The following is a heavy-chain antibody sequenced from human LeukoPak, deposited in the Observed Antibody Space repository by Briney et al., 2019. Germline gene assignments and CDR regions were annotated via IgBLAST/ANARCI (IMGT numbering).Heavy chain of an antibody. CDR2: ISPSGDQV. Sequence: GWSLRLSCAASGFTFNAYAMSWVRQAPGKGLEWVSAISPSGDQVFYADSVKGQFIISRDNSKNTLSLQMNSLRVEDTATYYCVKDLRHRSTCNCYGWFDPWGQGTLVTVSS. CDR3: VKDLRHRSTCNCYGWFDP. J-gene: IGHJ5*02. D-gene: IGHD2/OR15-2a*01. V-gene: IGHV3-23*01. CDR1: GFTFNAYA.